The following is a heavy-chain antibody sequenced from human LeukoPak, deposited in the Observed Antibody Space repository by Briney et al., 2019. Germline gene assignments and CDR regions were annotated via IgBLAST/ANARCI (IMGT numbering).Heavy chain of an antibody. CDR2: IYHSGST. D-gene: IGHD2-21*02. CDR3: ARLHCGGDCYSPIWDY. V-gene: IGHV4-4*02. J-gene: IGHJ4*02. Sequence: SETLSLTRAVSGGSISSSNWWSWVRQPPGKGLEWIGEIYHSGSTNYNPSLKSRVTISVDKSKNQFSLKLSSVTAADTAVYYCARLHCGGDCYSPIWDYWGQGTLVTVSS. CDR1: GGSISSSNW.